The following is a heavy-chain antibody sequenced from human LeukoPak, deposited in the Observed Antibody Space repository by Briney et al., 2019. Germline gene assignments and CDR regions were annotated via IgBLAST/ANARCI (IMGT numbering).Heavy chain of an antibody. J-gene: IGHJ6*03. Sequence: NPSETLSLTCTVSGGSISSYYWSWLRQPAGKGLEWIGRIYTSGSTNYNPSLKSRVTMSVDTSKNQFSLKLSSVTAADTAVYYCAGVEVVAATRALYYYMDVWGKGTTVTVSS. D-gene: IGHD2-15*01. CDR2: IYTSGST. CDR1: GGSISSYY. V-gene: IGHV4-4*07. CDR3: AGVEVVAATRALYYYMDV.